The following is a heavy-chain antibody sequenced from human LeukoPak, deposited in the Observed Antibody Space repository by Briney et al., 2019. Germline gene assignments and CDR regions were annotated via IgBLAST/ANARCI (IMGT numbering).Heavy chain of an antibody. CDR3: ASGYDWGLY. D-gene: IGHD5-12*01. V-gene: IGHV1-2*02. Sequence: ASVKVSCKASGYTFTSYGISWVRQAPGQGLEWMGWINPNSGGADYGQKYQGRVTMTRDTSISTAYMELSRLTSDDTAIYYCASGYDWGLYWGQGTLVTVSS. CDR2: INPNSGGA. CDR1: GYTFTSYG. J-gene: IGHJ4*02.